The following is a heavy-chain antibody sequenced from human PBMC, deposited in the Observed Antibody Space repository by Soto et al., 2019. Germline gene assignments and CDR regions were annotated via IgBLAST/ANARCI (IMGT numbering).Heavy chain of an antibody. D-gene: IGHD5-18*01. V-gene: IGHV3-49*03. CDR2: IRSKAYGGTT. Sequence: GGSMRLSCTASGLTFGDYAVSWFRQDQGKGLEWVGFIRSKAYGGTTEYAASVKGRFTISRDDSKSIAYLQMNSLKTEDTAVYYCTRAEGIQLWIYYYYMDVWGKGTTVTVSS. CDR1: GLTFGDYA. CDR3: TRAEGIQLWIYYYYMDV. J-gene: IGHJ6*03.